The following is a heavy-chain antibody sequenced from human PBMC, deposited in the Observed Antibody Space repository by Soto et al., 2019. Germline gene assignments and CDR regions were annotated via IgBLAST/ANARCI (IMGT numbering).Heavy chain of an antibody. Sequence: QVQLVQSGAEVKKPGASVKVSCEASGYTFSAFGMHWVRQAPGKGLEWVAGIRHDGSNDYYSDFAKGRLTISRDNSRDTLYLQINSLRADDSAVYYCASVNTVRSWDYDGMDIWGQGTTVTVSS. CDR2: IRHDGSND. CDR1: GYTFSAFG. CDR3: ASVNTVRSWDYDGMDI. V-gene: IGHV3-33*08. J-gene: IGHJ6*02. D-gene: IGHD3-10*01.